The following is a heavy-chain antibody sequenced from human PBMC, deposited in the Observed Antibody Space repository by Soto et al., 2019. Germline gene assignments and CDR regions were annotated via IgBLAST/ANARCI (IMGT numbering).Heavy chain of an antibody. CDR1: GFTFSSYT. Sequence: EVQLLESGGGLVQPGGSLRLSCAASGFTFSSYTMTWVRQAPGKGPEWVSSISGNGESTKYADSVKGRFTISRDNSKNTLYLQLNSPRAEDTAVYYCARSRIVMIVVVVPSVVDSWGQGALVTVSS. V-gene: IGHV3-23*01. J-gene: IGHJ4*02. CDR2: ISGNGEST. CDR3: ARSRIVMIVVVVPSVVDS. D-gene: IGHD3-22*01.